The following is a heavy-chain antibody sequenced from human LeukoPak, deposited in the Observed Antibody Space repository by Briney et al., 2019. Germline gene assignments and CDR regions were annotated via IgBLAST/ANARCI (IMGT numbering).Heavy chain of an antibody. D-gene: IGHD1-26*01. Sequence: PSETLSLTCTVSGGSISSNSYYWGWIRQPPGKGLEWIGSLYYSGSIYYNPSLKSRVTISVDTSKNQFSLKLSSVTAADTAVYYCARHVVGATTYAFDIWGQGTMVTVSS. V-gene: IGHV4-39*01. CDR1: GGSISSNSYY. CDR2: LYYSGSI. J-gene: IGHJ3*02. CDR3: ARHVVGATTYAFDI.